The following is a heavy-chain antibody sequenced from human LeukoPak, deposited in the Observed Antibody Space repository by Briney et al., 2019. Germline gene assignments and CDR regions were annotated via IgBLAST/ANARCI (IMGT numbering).Heavy chain of an antibody. CDR3: ARVGGDSSGYYSFIDY. V-gene: IGHV4-38-2*02. J-gene: IGHJ4*02. CDR2: IYHSGST. CDR1: GYSISSGYY. D-gene: IGHD3-22*01. Sequence: SETLSLTCTVSGYSISSGYYWGWIRQPPGKGLEWIRSIYHSGSTYYNPSLKSRVTISVDTSKNQFSLKLSSVTAADTAVYYCARVGGDSSGYYSFIDYWGQGTLVTVSS.